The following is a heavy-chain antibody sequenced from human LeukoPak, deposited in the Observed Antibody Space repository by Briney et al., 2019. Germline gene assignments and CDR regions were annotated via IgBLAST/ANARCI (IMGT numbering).Heavy chain of an antibody. CDR3: ARSCGGSCYSRDSSGWFHDAFDI. D-gene: IGHD2-15*01. J-gene: IGHJ3*02. CDR2: ISSSGSM. Sequence: GGSLRLSCTASGFTLSDYYMSWIRQVPGKGLAWVSYISSSGSMYYADSVKGRFTISRDNAKNSLYLQMNSLRAEDTAVYYCARSCGGSCYSRDSSGWFHDAFDIWGQGTMVTVSS. CDR1: GFTLSDYY. V-gene: IGHV3-11*01.